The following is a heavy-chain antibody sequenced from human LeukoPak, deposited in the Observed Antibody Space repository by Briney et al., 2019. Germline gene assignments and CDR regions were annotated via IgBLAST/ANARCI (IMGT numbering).Heavy chain of an antibody. Sequence: PGGSLRLSCAASGFTFSTYSMNWVRQAPGKGLEWVSSISSRSSYIYYADSVKGRFTISRDNAKNSLYLQMNSLRAEDTAVYYCASASGSALEWLLYRSTTNHYMDVWGKGTTVTVSS. CDR1: GFTFSTYS. CDR3: ASASGSALEWLLYRSTTNHYMDV. CDR2: ISSRSSYI. J-gene: IGHJ6*03. D-gene: IGHD3-3*01. V-gene: IGHV3-21*01.